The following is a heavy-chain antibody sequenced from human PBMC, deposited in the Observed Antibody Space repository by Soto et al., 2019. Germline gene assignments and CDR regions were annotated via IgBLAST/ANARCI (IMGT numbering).Heavy chain of an antibody. J-gene: IGHJ6*03. D-gene: IGHD2-15*01. CDR2: INAGNGNT. Sequence: ASVKVSCKASGYTFTSYAMHWVRQAPGQRLEWMGWINAGNGNTKYSQKFQGRVTITRDTSASTAYMELSSLRSEDTAVYYCAREDIVVVVDPDYMDVWGKGTTVTVSS. V-gene: IGHV1-3*01. CDR1: GYTFTSYA. CDR3: AREDIVVVVDPDYMDV.